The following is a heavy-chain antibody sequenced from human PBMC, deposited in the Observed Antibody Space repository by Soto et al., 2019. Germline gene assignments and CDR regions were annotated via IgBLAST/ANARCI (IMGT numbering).Heavy chain of an antibody. D-gene: IGHD2-21*01. CDR1: GYILRNYG. Sequence: GALSLSSVATGYILRNYGMHGVRQAPGKGLEWVAVLCYDGNSEYYEDSVKGRFTISRDTSNNTLHLEIKSLRPEDTAVYYCARDRGYCDGENCFVGPTRRPYYGLDAWGQGTTVTVSS. J-gene: IGHJ6*02. CDR3: ARDRGYCDGENCFVGPTRRPYYGLDA. CDR2: LCYDGNSE. V-gene: IGHV3-33*01.